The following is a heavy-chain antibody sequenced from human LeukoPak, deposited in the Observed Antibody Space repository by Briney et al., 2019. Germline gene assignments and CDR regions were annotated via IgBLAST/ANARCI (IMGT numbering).Heavy chain of an antibody. CDR2: IYHSGST. D-gene: IGHD6-6*01. CDR3: ARLSSSLPLYYFDC. CDR1: GGSTSSSNW. Sequence: SGTLSLTCAVSGGSTSSSNWWSWVRQPPGKGLQWIGEIYHSGSTNYNPSLKSRVTISVDKSKNQFSLKLTSVTAADTAVYFCARLSSSLPLYYFDCWGQGTLVTVSS. J-gene: IGHJ4*02. V-gene: IGHV4-4*02.